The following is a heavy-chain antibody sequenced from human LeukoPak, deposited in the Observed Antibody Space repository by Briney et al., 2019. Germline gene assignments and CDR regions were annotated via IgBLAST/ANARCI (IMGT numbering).Heavy chain of an antibody. V-gene: IGHV3-11*01. J-gene: IGHJ4*02. D-gene: IGHD3-10*01. CDR3: ARDGHAYGRGSPHY. CDR2: ISSSGSTK. CDR1: GFTFSDYY. Sequence: GGSLRLSCAASGFTFSDYYMSWIRQAPGKGLEWVSYISSSGSTKYYADSVKGRFTISRDNAKDSYLQMNSLRAEDTSVYYCARDGHAYGRGSPHYWGQGTLVTVSS.